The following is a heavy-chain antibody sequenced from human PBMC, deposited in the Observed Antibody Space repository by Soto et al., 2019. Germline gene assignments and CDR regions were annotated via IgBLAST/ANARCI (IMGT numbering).Heavy chain of an antibody. Sequence: EVQLVESGGGLVQPGGSLRLSCAASGFTFSSYWMSWVRQAPGKGLEWVANIKQDGSEKYYVDSVKGRFTISSDNAKSSLYLQMNCLRAEYTAVYYCARDLVFGCSGGSCYSKHWGQGTLVTFSS. CDR3: ARDLVFGCSGGSCYSKH. CDR2: IKQDGSEK. J-gene: IGHJ1*01. V-gene: IGHV3-7*01. D-gene: IGHD2-15*01. CDR1: GFTFSSYW.